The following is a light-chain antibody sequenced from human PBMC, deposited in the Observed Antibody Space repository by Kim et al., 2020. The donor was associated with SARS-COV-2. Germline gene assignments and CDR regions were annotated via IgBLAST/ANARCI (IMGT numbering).Light chain of an antibody. CDR2: EVS. CDR3: SSYAGSDIYV. CDR1: SRDVGCYNY. Sequence: GQSVTISCTGTSRDVGCYNYVSWYQQHPGKAPKLMIYEVSKRPSGVPDRFSGSKSDNTASLTVSGLQAEDEANYYCSSYAGSDIYVFGGGTKLTVL. J-gene: IGLJ1*01. V-gene: IGLV2-8*01.